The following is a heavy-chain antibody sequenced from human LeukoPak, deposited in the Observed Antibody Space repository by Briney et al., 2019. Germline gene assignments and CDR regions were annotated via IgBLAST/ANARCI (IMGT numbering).Heavy chain of an antibody. CDR2: ISGDGGDT. CDR1: GFIFGDYA. J-gene: IGHJ6*02. Sequence: GGSLRLSCAASGFIFGDYAMHWVREAPGKGLRWVSLISGDGGDTYYADSVKGRFTVSRDNSKNSLYLQMNSLRTDDSALYYCAKDIIYRRHMVATPVGNYFYYYGMDVWGQGTTVTVSS. V-gene: IGHV3-43*02. D-gene: IGHD5-12*01. CDR3: AKDIIYRRHMVATPVGNYFYYYGMDV.